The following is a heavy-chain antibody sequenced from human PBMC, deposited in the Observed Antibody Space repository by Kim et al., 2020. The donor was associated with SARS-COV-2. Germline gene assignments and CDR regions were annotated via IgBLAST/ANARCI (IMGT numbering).Heavy chain of an antibody. J-gene: IGHJ3*02. Sequence: NYNPSLKRRVTISVDTPKNQFSLKRSSVTAADTAVYYCARGSGKFNAFDIWGQGTMVTVSS. CDR3: ARGSGKFNAFDI. D-gene: IGHD3-10*01. V-gene: IGHV4-59*09.